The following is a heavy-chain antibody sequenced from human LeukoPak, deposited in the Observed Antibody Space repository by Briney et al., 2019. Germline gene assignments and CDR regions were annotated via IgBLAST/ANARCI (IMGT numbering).Heavy chain of an antibody. CDR1: GGSISSYY. D-gene: IGHD3-9*01. CDR3: ARLPHPYYDILTGYHQFDP. Sequence: SETLSLTCTVSGGSISSYYWSWIRQPPGKGLEWIGYIYYSGSTNYNPSLKSRVTISVDTSKNQFSLKLSSVTAPDTAVYYCARLPHPYYDILTGYHQFDPWGQGTLVTVST. CDR2: IYYSGST. J-gene: IGHJ5*02. V-gene: IGHV4-59*08.